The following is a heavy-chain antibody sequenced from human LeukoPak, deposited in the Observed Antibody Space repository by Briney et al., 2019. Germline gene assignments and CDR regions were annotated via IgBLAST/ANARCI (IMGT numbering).Heavy chain of an antibody. Sequence: SETLSLTCGVSGGSISNTNWWTWVRQPPGKGLEWIGHIYNSGSTNYNPSLKGRVTMSVATSKNQFSLHLSSVTAADTAVYYCARSAFLVTAPGLYYFDYWGQGTLVAVSS. CDR1: GGSISNTNW. D-gene: IGHD6-13*01. V-gene: IGHV4-4*02. CDR2: IYNSGST. J-gene: IGHJ4*02. CDR3: ARSAFLVTAPGLYYFDY.